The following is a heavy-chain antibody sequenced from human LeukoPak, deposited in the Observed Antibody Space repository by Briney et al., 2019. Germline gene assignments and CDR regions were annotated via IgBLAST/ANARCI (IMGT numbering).Heavy chain of an antibody. D-gene: IGHD5-24*01. Sequence: PGGSLRLSCAASGLNFSSYGMHWVRQAPGKGLEWVAVILSDGSKKYYADSVEGRFSISRDNSKNTLYLQMNSLRAEDTAVYFCAKGRRDGYYYLFDYWGQGTLVTVSS. V-gene: IGHV3-30*18. J-gene: IGHJ4*02. CDR3: AKGRRDGYYYLFDY. CDR1: GLNFSSYG. CDR2: ILSDGSKK.